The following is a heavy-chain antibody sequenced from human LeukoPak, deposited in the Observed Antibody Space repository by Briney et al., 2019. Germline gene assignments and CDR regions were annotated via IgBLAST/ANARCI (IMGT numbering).Heavy chain of an antibody. CDR2: ISSSGST. V-gene: IGHV4-61*02. D-gene: IGHD1-26*01. J-gene: IGHJ5*02. Sequence: TSETLSLTCTVSGDSISSGDYYWSWIRQPAGKGLEWIGRISSSGSTNYNPSLKSRVTISLGTSKKQFSLNLSSVTAADTAVYYCAKDPFYRWEPGNNWFDPWGQGTLVTVSS. CDR1: GDSISSGDYY. CDR3: AKDPFYRWEPGNNWFDP.